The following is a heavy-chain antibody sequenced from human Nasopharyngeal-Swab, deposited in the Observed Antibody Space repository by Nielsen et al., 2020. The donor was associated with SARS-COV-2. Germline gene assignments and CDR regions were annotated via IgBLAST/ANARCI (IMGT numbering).Heavy chain of an antibody. V-gene: IGHV3-9*01. Sequence: SLKISCAASGFTFDDYAMHWVRQAPGTGLEWVSGISWNSGSTGYADSVKGRFTISRENAKNTLYLQMNSLRVEDTAVYYCARETAVAGDYYCDYWGQGTLVAVSS. D-gene: IGHD6-19*01. CDR3: ARETAVAGDYYCDY. J-gene: IGHJ4*02. CDR1: GFTFDDYA. CDR2: ISWNSGST.